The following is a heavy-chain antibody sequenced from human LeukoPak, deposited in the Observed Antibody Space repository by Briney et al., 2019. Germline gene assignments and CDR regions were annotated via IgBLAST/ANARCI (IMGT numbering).Heavy chain of an antibody. J-gene: IGHJ4*02. Sequence: GRSLRLSCAASGLTFSSYAMYWVRQAPGKGLEWVALISYDGGDKYYAESMKGRITISRDNAENTLYLQMNNLRPDDTAFYFCVKEGVEYSYSYGDYWGQGTLVTVSS. CDR3: VKEGVEYSYSYGDY. V-gene: IGHV3-30*18. D-gene: IGHD3-16*01. CDR2: ISYDGGDK. CDR1: GLTFSSYA.